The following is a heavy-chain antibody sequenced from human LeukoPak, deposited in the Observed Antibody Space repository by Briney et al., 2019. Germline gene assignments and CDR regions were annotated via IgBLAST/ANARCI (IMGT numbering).Heavy chain of an antibody. D-gene: IGHD3-22*01. CDR3: ARNWVGYYYDSSGYRDGWFDP. CDR1: GGSISSYY. J-gene: IGHJ5*02. CDR2: IYYSGST. Sequence: SETLSLTCTVSGGSISSYYWSWIRQPPGKGLEWIGYIYYSGSTNSSPSLKSRVTISVDTSKNQFSLKLNSVTAADTTVYYCARNWVGYYYDSSGYRDGWFDPWGQGTLVTVSS. V-gene: IGHV4-59*01.